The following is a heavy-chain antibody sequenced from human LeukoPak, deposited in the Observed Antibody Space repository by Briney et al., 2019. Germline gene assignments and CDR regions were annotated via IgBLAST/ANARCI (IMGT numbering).Heavy chain of an antibody. J-gene: IGHJ4*02. CDR1: GGSVSSGTYY. V-gene: IGHV4-61*02. D-gene: IGHD6-6*01. CDR3: AREGAVRNFDY. CDR2: IYTNGST. Sequence: SETLSLTCTVSGGSVSSGTYYWTWIRQPAGKGLEWIGRIYTNGSTNFNPSLKSRVSISLDTSQNQFSLKVSTVTAADTAVYYCAREGAVRNFDYWGQGILVTVSS.